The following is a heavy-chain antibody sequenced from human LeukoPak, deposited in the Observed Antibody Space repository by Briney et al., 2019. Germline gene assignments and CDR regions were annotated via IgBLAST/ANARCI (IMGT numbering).Heavy chain of an antibody. CDR3: VRHTTSGWYQVVY. CDR2: ITYSGST. Sequence: SETLSLTCTVSGGSISNYFWSWIRQPPGKGLEWIGFITYSGSTDHNPSLKSRVTKSVDASKNQFSLKLTSVTAADMAVYYCVRHTTSGWYQVVYWGQGTLVTVSS. J-gene: IGHJ4*02. V-gene: IGHV4-59*01. CDR1: GGSISNYF. D-gene: IGHD6-19*01.